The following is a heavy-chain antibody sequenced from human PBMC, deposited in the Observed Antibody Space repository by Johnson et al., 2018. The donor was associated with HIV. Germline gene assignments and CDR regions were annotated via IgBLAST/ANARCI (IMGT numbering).Heavy chain of an antibody. CDR2: ISYDGSNK. CDR3: AKGIVVGGSDAFDI. D-gene: IGHD3-22*01. Sequence: KGLEWVAVISYDGSNKYYADSVKGRFTISRDNSKNTLYLQMNSLRAEDTAVYYCAKGIVVGGSDAFDIWGQGTMVTVSS. V-gene: IGHV3-30*18. J-gene: IGHJ3*02.